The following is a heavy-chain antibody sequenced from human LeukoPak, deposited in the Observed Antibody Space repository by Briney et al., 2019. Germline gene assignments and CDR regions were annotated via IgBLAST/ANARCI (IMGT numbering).Heavy chain of an antibody. J-gene: IGHJ3*02. D-gene: IGHD3-10*01. Sequence: GGSLRLSCAASGFTFSDYYMSWIRQAPGMGLEWVSYISSSGSIIYYADSVKGRFTISRDNAKNSLYLQMNSLRAEDTAVYYCARGKKRGSGSYFIDAFDIWGQGTMVTVSS. V-gene: IGHV3-11*01. CDR3: ARGKKRGSGSYFIDAFDI. CDR1: GFTFSDYY. CDR2: ISSSGSII.